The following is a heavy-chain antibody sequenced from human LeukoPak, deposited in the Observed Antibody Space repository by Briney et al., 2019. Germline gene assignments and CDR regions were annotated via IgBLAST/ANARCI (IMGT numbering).Heavy chain of an antibody. D-gene: IGHD5-12*01. Sequence: SETLSLTCTVSGGSINSYCWSWIRQPAEKGLEWIGRIYPSGSTNYNPSLKSRVTISIDKSKNQFSLKLTSVTAADTAVYYCARDRSGYSEYYFDYWGQGTLVTVSS. V-gene: IGHV4-4*07. CDR1: GGSINSYC. J-gene: IGHJ4*02. CDR2: IYPSGST. CDR3: ARDRSGYSEYYFDY.